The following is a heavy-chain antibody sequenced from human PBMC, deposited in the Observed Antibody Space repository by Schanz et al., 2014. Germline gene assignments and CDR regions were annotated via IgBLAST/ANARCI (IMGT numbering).Heavy chain of an antibody. J-gene: IGHJ3*01. CDR2: IQSDGSIT. CDR3: ARDEGRDGYNLAFDV. CDR1: GFTFSSYW. D-gene: IGHD5-12*01. Sequence: VQLVESGGGLVKPGGSLRLSCTASGFTFSSYWMHWVRQAPGKGLVWVSRIQSDGSITTYADSVKGRFAISRDNARNTVSLQMNSLRAEDTAVYFCARDEGRDGYNLAFDVWGQGTLVTVSS. V-gene: IGHV3-74*01.